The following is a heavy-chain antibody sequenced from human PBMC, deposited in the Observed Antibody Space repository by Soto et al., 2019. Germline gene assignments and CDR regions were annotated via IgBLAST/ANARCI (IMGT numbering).Heavy chain of an antibody. Sequence: ASVKVSCKASGYTFTSYGISWVRQAPGRGLEWMGWISAYNGNTNYAQKLQGRVTMTTDTSTSTAYMELRSLRSDDTAVYYCARDSRYFDWLRDYYFDYWGQGTLVTVS. V-gene: IGHV1-18*01. CDR1: GYTFTSYG. CDR3: ARDSRYFDWLRDYYFDY. J-gene: IGHJ4*02. CDR2: ISAYNGNT. D-gene: IGHD3-9*01.